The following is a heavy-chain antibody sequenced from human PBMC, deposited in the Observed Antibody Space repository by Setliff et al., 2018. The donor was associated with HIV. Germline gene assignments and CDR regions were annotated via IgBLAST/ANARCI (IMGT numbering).Heavy chain of an antibody. D-gene: IGHD2-2*01. CDR3: AREDASGNHAFDF. Sequence: SETLSLTCTVSGGSISGHYWSWIRQPPGMGLEWVGYIYYSGSTYPNPSLMSRATMSVDTSKNQFSLELRSVTVADTAVYFCAREDASGNHAFDFWGQGKMVTVSS. CDR2: IYYSGST. J-gene: IGHJ3*01. V-gene: IGHV4-59*11. CDR1: GGSISGHY.